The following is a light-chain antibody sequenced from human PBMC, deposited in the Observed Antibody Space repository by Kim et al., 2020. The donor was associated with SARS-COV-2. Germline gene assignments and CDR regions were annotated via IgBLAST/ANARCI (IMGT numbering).Light chain of an antibody. J-gene: IGLJ2*01. V-gene: IGLV3-21*04. CDR1: SRQAKT. CDR2: YDN. Sequence: APGESAPVSRGGDSRQAKTVHWYQQKPGQAPVLVIKYDNEQTSGIPERICGSTSGNMATLTLSRVEAGDEADNYCQVWDSDTDHVIFGGGTQLTVL. CDR3: QVWDSDTDHVI.